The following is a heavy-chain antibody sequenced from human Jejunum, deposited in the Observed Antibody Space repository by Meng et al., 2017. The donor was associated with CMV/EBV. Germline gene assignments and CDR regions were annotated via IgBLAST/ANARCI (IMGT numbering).Heavy chain of an antibody. Sequence: QVQLVQAWTEVKKPGSSVKVSCKSSGGVFNNYALNWVRQAPGQGLEWMGGIIAVLKTPTYAQKFRGRLTITADESTGTTYMDLTSLTSEDTAVYYCARGFSNGYLPFDYWGQGTLVTVAS. V-gene: IGHV1-69*01. J-gene: IGHJ4*02. CDR2: IIAVLKTP. CDR3: ARGFSNGYLPFDY. CDR1: GGVFNNYA. D-gene: IGHD3-22*01.